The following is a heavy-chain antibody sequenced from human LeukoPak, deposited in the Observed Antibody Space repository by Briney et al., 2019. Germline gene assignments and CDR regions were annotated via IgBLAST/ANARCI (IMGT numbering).Heavy chain of an antibody. CDR2: IHPNSGGT. V-gene: IGHV1-2*02. D-gene: IGHD6-19*01. J-gene: IGHJ1*01. CDR1: GYTFTGYY. CDR3: ARLASVPG. Sequence: ASVKVSCKASGYTFTGYYLHWVRQAPGQGLEWMGWIHPNSGGTNYAQKFQGRVTMTRDTSISTAYVELSSLRSDDTAVYFCARLASVPGWGQGTLVTVSS.